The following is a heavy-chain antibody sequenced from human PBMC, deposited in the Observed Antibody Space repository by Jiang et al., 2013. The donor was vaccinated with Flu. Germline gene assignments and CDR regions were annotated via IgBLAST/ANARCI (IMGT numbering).Heavy chain of an antibody. CDR3: ARGEGDYVPDDAFDI. V-gene: IGHV4-59*08. CDR2: IYYSGST. CDR1: GRSINSYY. Sequence: GSGLVKPSETLSLTCTVSGRSINSYYWSWIRQPPGKGLEWIGYIYYSGSTNYNPSLKSRVTISVDTSKNQFSLKLSSVTAADTAVYYCARGEGDYVPDDAFDIWGQGTMVTVSS. J-gene: IGHJ3*02. D-gene: IGHD4-17*01.